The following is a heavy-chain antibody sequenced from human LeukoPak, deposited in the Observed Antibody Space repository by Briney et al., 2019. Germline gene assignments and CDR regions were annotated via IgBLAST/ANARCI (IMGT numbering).Heavy chain of an antibody. D-gene: IGHD1-26*01. J-gene: IGHJ4*02. V-gene: IGHV3-49*04. CDR1: GFTFGDYA. CDR2: IRSKAYGGTT. Sequence: PGRSLRLSCTASGFTFGDYAMSWVRQAPGKGLEWVGFIRSKAYGGTTEYAASVKGRFTISRDDSKSIAYLQMNSLKTEDTAVYYCPRDRVGAPHTSPFDYWGQGTLVTVSS. CDR3: PRDRVGAPHTSPFDY.